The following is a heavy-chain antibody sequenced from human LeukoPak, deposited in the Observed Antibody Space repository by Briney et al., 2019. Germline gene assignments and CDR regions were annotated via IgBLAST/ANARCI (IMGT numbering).Heavy chain of an antibody. Sequence: PGGSLRLSCEAAGFTFNHYAIHWVRQAPGKGPEWVAVIWSDGTNQYYGDSVKGRFTISRVDSQKTVYLQMNSLRPEDTAVYFCARDAQRGFDYSNSLQYWGQGTPVTVST. CDR2: IWSDGTNQ. V-gene: IGHV3-33*01. J-gene: IGHJ4*02. CDR3: ARDAQRGFDYSNSLQY. D-gene: IGHD4-11*01. CDR1: GFTFNHYA.